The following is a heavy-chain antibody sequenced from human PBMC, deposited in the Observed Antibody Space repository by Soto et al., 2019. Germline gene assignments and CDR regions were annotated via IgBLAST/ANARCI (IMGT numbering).Heavy chain of an antibody. CDR3: ARLVEGQCLNQ. V-gene: IGHV3-7*04. CDR1: GFTLSSYW. Sequence: EVQLVESGGGLVQPGGSLRLSCAASGFTLSSYWMSWVRQAPGRGLEWVANINQNAGKVYYVDSVKGRFTVSRDNAKNSLYLQMNSLSVEETAVYYCARLVEGQCLNQWGQGTLVTGSS. D-gene: IGHD2-15*01. CDR2: INQNAGKV. J-gene: IGHJ4*02.